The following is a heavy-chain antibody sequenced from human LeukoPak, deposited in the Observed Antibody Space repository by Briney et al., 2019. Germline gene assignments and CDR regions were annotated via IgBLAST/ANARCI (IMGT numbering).Heavy chain of an antibody. J-gene: IGHJ4*02. V-gene: IGHV4-34*01. CDR3: ARGYYDYVWGSYRSIYNFDY. CDR2: INHSGST. Sequence: KTSETLSLTCAVYGGSFSGYYWSWIRQPPGKGLEWIGEINHSGSTNYNPSLKSRVTISVDTSKNQFSLKLSSVTAADTAVYYCARGYYDYVWGSYRSIYNFDYWGQGTLSPSPQ. D-gene: IGHD3-16*02. CDR1: GGSFSGYY.